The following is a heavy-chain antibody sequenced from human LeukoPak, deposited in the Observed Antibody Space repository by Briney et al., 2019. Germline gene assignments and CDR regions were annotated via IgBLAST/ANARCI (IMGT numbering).Heavy chain of an antibody. V-gene: IGHV3-20*04. CDR3: ARDPYYYAFDI. Sequence: PGGSLRLSCAASGFTFDDRGMSWVRHAPGKGLEWVSGISWNGVSTAYADSVKGRFTISRDTAKNSLDLQMNSLRAEDTALYYCARDPYYYAFDIWGQGTMVTVSS. CDR1: GFTFDDRG. D-gene: IGHD3-10*01. CDR2: ISWNGVST. J-gene: IGHJ3*02.